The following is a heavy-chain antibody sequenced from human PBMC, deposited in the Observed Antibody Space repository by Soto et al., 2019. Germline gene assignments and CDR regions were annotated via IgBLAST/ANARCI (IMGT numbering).Heavy chain of an antibody. CDR3: ARGPPYIVLVVGATLLAFDI. CDR2: ISAYNGNT. D-gene: IGHD2-15*01. CDR1: GYTFTSYG. J-gene: IGHJ3*02. V-gene: IGHV1-18*01. Sequence: QVQLVQSGAEVKKPGASVKVSCKASGYTFTSYGISWVRQAPGQGLEWMGWISAYNGNTNYAQKLQGRVTMTTDTSTRTAYMELRSLRSDDTAVYYCARGPPYIVLVVGATLLAFDIWGQGTMVTVSS.